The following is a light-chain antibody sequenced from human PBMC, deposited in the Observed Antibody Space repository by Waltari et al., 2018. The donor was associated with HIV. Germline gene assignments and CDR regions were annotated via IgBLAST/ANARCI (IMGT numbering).Light chain of an antibody. V-gene: IGKV1-17*01. Sequence: DIQMTQSPSFLPASVGDRVTIACRASQNIENDLAWYQQKPGTAPKRLIYVASKFESGVPSRFSGSGSGTDFTLTISSLQPEDFATYYCLQHNSYPRTFGQGTKVDI. J-gene: IGKJ1*01. CDR1: QNIEND. CDR2: VAS. CDR3: LQHNSYPRT.